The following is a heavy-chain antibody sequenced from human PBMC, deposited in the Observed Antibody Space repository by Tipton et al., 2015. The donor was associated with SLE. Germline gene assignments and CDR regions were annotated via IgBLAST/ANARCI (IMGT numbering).Heavy chain of an antibody. D-gene: IGHD6-6*01. V-gene: IGHV1-69*01. CDR1: GGTFSSYA. CDR2: IIPIFGTA. Sequence: QLVQSGAEVKKPGSSVKVSCKASGGTFSSYAISWVRQAPGQGLEWMGGIIPIFGTANYAQKFQGRVTITADESTSTAYMELSSLRSEDTAVYYCARIGHWSIAARPVWFDPWGQGTLVTVSS. CDR3: ARIGHWSIAARPVWFDP. J-gene: IGHJ5*02.